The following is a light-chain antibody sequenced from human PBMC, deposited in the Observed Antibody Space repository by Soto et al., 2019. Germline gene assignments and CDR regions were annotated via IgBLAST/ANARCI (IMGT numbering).Light chain of an antibody. CDR3: QQSFSTPPWT. CDR2: DAS. CDR1: QGITSY. V-gene: IGKV1-39*01. Sequence: DIQMTQSPSSLSASVGDRVTITCRASQGITSYLNWYQQKPGKAPTLLIYDASSLHSGVPSRFSGSGSGTDFTLTISSLQPEDFATYYCQQSFSTPPWTFGQGTKV. J-gene: IGKJ1*01.